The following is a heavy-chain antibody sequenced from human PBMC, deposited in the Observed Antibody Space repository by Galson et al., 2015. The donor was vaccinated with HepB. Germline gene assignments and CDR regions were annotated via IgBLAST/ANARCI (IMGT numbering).Heavy chain of an antibody. CDR3: ARDENGGKIKSPAGTTIDY. Sequence: SVKVSCKASGYTFTSYAMHWVRQAPGQRLEWMGWINAGNGNTKYSQKFQGRVTITRDTSASTAYMELSSLRSEDTAVYYCARDENGGKIKSPAGTTIDYWGQGTLVTVSS. V-gene: IGHV1-3*01. CDR1: GYTFTSYA. D-gene: IGHD6-13*01. J-gene: IGHJ4*02. CDR2: INAGNGNT.